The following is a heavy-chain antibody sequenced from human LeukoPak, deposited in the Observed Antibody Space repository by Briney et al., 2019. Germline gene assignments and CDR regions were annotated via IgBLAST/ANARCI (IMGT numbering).Heavy chain of an antibody. CDR2: ISSSSSTI. V-gene: IGHV3-48*02. J-gene: IGHJ3*02. CDR1: GFTVSSNY. D-gene: IGHD4-17*01. Sequence: GGSLRLSCAASGFTVSSNYMSWVRQAPGKGLDWVSHISSSSSTIYYADSGKGRFTISRDNPKNSLYLQMNSLRDEDTAVYYCARDRGYGDYVGAFDIWGQGTMVTVSS. CDR3: ARDRGYGDYVGAFDI.